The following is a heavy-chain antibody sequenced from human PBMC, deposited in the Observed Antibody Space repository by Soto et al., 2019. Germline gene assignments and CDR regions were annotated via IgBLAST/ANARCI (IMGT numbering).Heavy chain of an antibody. D-gene: IGHD5-12*01. CDR1: GFTFSSYG. J-gene: IGHJ6*02. CDR2: ISYDGSNK. Sequence: EGSLRLSCAASGFTFSSYGMHWVRQAPGKGLEWVEVISYDGSNKYYADSVKGRFTISRDNSKNTLYLQMNSLRAEDTAVYYCANSYSGYDFFRYGMDVWGQGTTVAVSS. V-gene: IGHV3-30*18. CDR3: ANSYSGYDFFRYGMDV.